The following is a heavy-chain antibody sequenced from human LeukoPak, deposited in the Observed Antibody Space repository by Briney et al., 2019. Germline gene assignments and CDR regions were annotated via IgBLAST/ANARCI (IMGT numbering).Heavy chain of an antibody. CDR2: ISSSSSYI. J-gene: IGHJ3*02. CDR3: AREHAWGENAFDI. Sequence: NPGGSLRLSCAASGFTFSNFVMSWVRQAPGKGLEWVSFISSSSSYIYYADSVKGRFTISRDNAKNSLYLQMNSLRAEDTAVYYCAREHAWGENAFDIWGQGTMVTVSS. V-gene: IGHV3-21*01. CDR1: GFTFSNFV. D-gene: IGHD3-10*01.